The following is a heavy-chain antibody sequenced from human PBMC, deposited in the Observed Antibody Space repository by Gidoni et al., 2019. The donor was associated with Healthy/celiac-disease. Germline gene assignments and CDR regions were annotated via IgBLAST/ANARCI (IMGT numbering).Heavy chain of an antibody. CDR2: INHSGST. D-gene: IGHD3-3*01. V-gene: IGHV4-34*01. CDR3: ARGITIFGVAPFDY. CDR1: GGSFSGYY. J-gene: IGHJ4*02. Sequence: QVQLQQWGAGLLKPSETLSLTCAVYGGSFSGYYWSWIRQPPGKGLEWIGEINHSGSTNYNPSLKSRVTISVDTSKNQFSLKLSSVTAADTAVYYCARGITIFGVAPFDYWGQGTLVTVSS.